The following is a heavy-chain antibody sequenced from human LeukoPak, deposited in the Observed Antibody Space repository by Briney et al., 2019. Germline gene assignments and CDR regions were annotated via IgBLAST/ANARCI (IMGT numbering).Heavy chain of an antibody. V-gene: IGHV3-48*03. CDR1: GFTFSSYE. CDR3: ARGGSSGWYRLDY. CDR2: ISSSGSTI. J-gene: IGHJ4*02. Sequence: GGSLRLSCAASGFTFSSYEMNWVRQAPGKGLEWVSYISSSGSTIYYADSVKGRFTISRDNAKNSLYLQINSLRAEDTAVYYCARGGSSGWYRLDYWGQGTLVTVSS. D-gene: IGHD6-19*01.